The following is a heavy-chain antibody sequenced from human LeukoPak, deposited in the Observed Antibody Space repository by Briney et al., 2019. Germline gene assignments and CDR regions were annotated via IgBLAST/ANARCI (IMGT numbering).Heavy chain of an antibody. V-gene: IGHV1-58*01. D-gene: IGHD5-18*01. Sequence: RASVKVSCKASGFTFTNSAVQWVRQARGQRLEWIGWIAVGTGNTNYAQKFQERVTVTRDMSTSTAYMELSGLRSGDTAVYYCAADGYSYGGGAYYYFGIDVWGQGTTVTVSS. CDR3: AADGYSYGGGAYYYFGIDV. CDR1: GFTFTNSA. J-gene: IGHJ6*02. CDR2: IAVGTGNT.